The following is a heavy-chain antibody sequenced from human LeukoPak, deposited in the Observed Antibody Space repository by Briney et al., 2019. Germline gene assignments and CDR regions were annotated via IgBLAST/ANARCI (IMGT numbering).Heavy chain of an antibody. CDR1: GGTFSSYA. D-gene: IGHD6-19*01. CDR3: ARAWLVSDYYYYGMDV. CDR2: IIPIFGTA. J-gene: IGHJ6*02. V-gene: IGHV1-69*13. Sequence: GASVKVSCKASGGTFSSYAISWVRQAPGQGLEWMGGIIPIFGTANYAQKFQGRVTITADESTSTAYMAVSSLRSEDTAVYYCARAWLVSDYYYYGMDVWGQGTRSPSP.